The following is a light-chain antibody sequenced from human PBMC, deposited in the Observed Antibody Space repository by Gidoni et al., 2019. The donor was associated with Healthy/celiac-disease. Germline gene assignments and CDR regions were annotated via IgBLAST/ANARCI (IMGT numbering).Light chain of an antibody. J-gene: IGKJ5*01. Sequence: DIQMTQSPSSLSASVGDRVTITCQASQDISNYLNWYQQKPGKAPKLLIYDASNLETGVPSRFSGSGSGTDFTFTISRLQPEDIATYYCQQYDNLFITFGQGTRLEIK. CDR3: QQYDNLFIT. CDR1: QDISNY. CDR2: DAS. V-gene: IGKV1-33*01.